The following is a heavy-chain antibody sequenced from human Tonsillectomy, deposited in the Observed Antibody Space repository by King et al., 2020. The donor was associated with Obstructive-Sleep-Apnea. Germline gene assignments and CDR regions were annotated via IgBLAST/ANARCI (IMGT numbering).Heavy chain of an antibody. J-gene: IGHJ4*02. CDR2: IYYSGST. Sequence: VQLQESGPGLVKPSQTLSLTCTVSGCSISSGGYYWSWNRQHPGKGLEWIGYIYYSGSTYYNPSLKSRVTISVDTSKNQFSLKLSSVTAADTAVYYCARMVGSGSYYRVGFDYWGQGNLVTVSS. V-gene: IGHV4-31*03. CDR3: ARMVGSGSYYRVGFDY. D-gene: IGHD3-10*01. CDR1: GCSISSGGYY.